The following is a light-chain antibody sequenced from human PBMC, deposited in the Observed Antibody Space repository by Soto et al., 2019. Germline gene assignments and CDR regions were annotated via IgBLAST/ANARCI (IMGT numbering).Light chain of an antibody. Sequence: DIVMTQSPLSLPVTLGQPASISCRSSQSLVASDGNTYLNWFQQRPGQSPRRLIYKVSNRDSVVPDRFSGSGSGTDFTLKISRVEAEDVGVYYCMQGTHWPRTFGQGTKVEIQ. J-gene: IGKJ1*01. CDR2: KVS. CDR1: QSLVASDGNTY. CDR3: MQGTHWPRT. V-gene: IGKV2-30*01.